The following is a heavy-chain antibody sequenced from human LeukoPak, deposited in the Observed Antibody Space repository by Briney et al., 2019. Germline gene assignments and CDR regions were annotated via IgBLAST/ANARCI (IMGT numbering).Heavy chain of an antibody. Sequence: SETLSLTCTVSGGSISSYYWSWIRQPPGKGLEWIGYIYYSGSTNYNPSLKSRVTISVDTSKNQFSLKLSSVTAADTAVYYCARGGYNPRFDYWGQGTLVTVSS. D-gene: IGHD5-24*01. CDR3: ARGGYNPRFDY. CDR2: IYYSGST. CDR1: GGSISSYY. J-gene: IGHJ4*02. V-gene: IGHV4-59*01.